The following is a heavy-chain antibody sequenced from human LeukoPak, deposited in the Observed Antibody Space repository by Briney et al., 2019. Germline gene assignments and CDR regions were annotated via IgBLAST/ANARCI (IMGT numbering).Heavy chain of an antibody. CDR2: IRYDGSSK. CDR3: ARDSAIEGYDFWSGYYDY. Sequence: GGSLRLSCAASRFIFSSYGMHWVRQSPGKGLEWVAFIRYDGSSKYYADSVKGRFTISRDNSKNTLYLQMNSLRGEDTAVYYCARDSAIEGYDFWSGYYDYWGQGTLVTVSS. D-gene: IGHD3-3*01. CDR1: RFIFSSYG. V-gene: IGHV3-30*02. J-gene: IGHJ4*02.